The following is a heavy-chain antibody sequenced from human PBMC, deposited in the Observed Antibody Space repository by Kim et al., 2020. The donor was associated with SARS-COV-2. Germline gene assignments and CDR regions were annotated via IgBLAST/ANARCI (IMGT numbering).Heavy chain of an antibody. J-gene: IGHJ6*02. CDR1: GYTFTGYY. CDR2: INPNSGGT. Sequence: ASVKVSCKASGYTFTGYYMHWVRQAPGQGLEWMGWINPNSGGTNYAQKFQGRVTMTRDTSISTAYMELSRLRSDDTAVYYCARDLSGFGSSTSYYGMDVWGQGTTVTVSS. CDR3: ARDLSGFGSSTSYYGMDV. V-gene: IGHV1-2*02. D-gene: IGHD2-2*01.